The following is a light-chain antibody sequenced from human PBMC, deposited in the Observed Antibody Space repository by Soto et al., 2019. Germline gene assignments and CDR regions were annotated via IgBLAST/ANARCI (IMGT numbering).Light chain of an antibody. J-gene: IGKJ3*01. CDR2: NAS. V-gene: IGKV1-39*01. CDR3: HQYHDWPPE. CDR1: QTISTY. Sequence: DIQLTQYPSSLSASVGDTVTITCRASQTISTYLLWYHQKPGRAPNLLIYNASTLHSGVPSKFSGSGSGTDFTLTISGLQPEDFALYYCHQYHDWPPEFGPGTKVQIK.